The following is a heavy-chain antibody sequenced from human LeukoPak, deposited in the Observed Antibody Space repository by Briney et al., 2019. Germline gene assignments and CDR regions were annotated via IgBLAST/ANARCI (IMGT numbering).Heavy chain of an antibody. D-gene: IGHD4-17*01. CDR1: GFTFSSYG. J-gene: IGHJ4*02. CDR3: AKVPHGDYAVDF. V-gene: IGHV3-30*18. Sequence: GRSLRLSCAASGFTFSSYGMHWVRQAPGKGLEWVAVISYDGSNKYYADSVKGRFTISRDNSKNTLYLQMNSLRAEDTAVYYCAKVPHGDYAVDFWGQGTLVTVSS. CDR2: ISYDGSNK.